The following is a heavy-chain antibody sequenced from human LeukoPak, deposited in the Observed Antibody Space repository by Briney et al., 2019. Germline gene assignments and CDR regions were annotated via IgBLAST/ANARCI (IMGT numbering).Heavy chain of an antibody. V-gene: IGHV1-8*01. D-gene: IGHD6-13*01. CDR3: ARGYIAENWFDP. CDR2: MNPNSGNT. J-gene: IGHJ5*02. CDR1: GYTFTSYD. Sequence: ASVKVSCKASGYTFTSYDINWVRQATGQGLAWMGWMNPNSGNTGYAQKFQGRVTMTRNTSISTAYMELSSLRSEDTAVYYCARGYIAENWFDPWGQGTLDTVSS.